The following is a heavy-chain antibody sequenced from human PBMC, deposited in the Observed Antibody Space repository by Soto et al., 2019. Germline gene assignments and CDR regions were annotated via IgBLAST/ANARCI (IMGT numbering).Heavy chain of an antibody. D-gene: IGHD4-17*01. J-gene: IGHJ6*02. CDR1: GGSISSGGCY. CDR3: VRDQRATVDRGGCYYYHMDV. CDR2: IYYSGTT. V-gene: IGHV4-31*03. Sequence: QVQLQESGPGLVKPSQTLSLTCTVSGGSISSGGCYWSWIRQHPGKGLEWIGHIYYSGTTYYNPSLESRVAISIDTSKNQFFLKLSSVTAADTAVYYCVRDQRATVDRGGCYYYHMDVWGQGTTVTVSS.